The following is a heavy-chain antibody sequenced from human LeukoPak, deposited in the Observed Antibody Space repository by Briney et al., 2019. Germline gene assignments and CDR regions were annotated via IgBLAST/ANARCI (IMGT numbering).Heavy chain of an antibody. CDR3: ARHLPNRGCFDY. V-gene: IGHV4-59*08. CDR1: GGSSSGYY. CDR2: IYYSGST. D-gene: IGHD3-10*01. J-gene: IGHJ4*02. Sequence: KASETLSLTCSVSGGSSSGYYWSWIRQPPGKGLERIGYIYYSGSTNYNPSLKSRVTISLDTSKNQFSLKLTSVTAADTAVYHCARHLPNRGCFDYWGQGTLVTVSS.